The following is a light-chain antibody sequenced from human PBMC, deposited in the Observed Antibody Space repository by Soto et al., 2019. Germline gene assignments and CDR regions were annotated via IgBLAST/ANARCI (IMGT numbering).Light chain of an antibody. Sequence: QSVLNQRASVSGSTGRSIPISCTGNSSDVGGYYYVSWYQQHPGKAPKLLIYDVTYRASGVSYRFSGSKSGNTASLTISGLQAEDEADYYCASYTRQGRLFGTGTKVTVL. CDR3: ASYTRQGRL. CDR2: DVT. CDR1: SSDVGGYYY. V-gene: IGLV2-14*01. J-gene: IGLJ1*01.